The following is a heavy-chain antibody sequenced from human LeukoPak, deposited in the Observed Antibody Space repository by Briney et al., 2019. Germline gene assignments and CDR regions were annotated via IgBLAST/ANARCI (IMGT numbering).Heavy chain of an antibody. J-gene: IGHJ5*02. D-gene: IGHD3-10*01. CDR2: SYYSGST. Sequence: SSEPLSLTCTVSGDSIFGSSYYWGWIRQPPGKGLEWIGSSYYSGSTHYNPSLKSRVTISVDTSKNQFFLRLSSVTATDTAVYYCATNRSITLVRGGHGTEKNNLFDPWGQGTLVTVSS. CDR3: ATNRSITLVRGGHGTEKNNLFDP. CDR1: GDSIFGSSYY. V-gene: IGHV4-39*01.